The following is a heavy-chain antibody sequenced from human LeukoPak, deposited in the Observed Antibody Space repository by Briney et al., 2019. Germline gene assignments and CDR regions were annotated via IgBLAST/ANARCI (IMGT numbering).Heavy chain of an antibody. D-gene: IGHD4-23*01. CDR3: ARGKPGGPDVFDI. CDR2: IKSDESST. CDR1: GFTFSSYA. Sequence: GGSLRLSCAASGFTFSSYAMSWARQVPGKGLVWVSRIKSDESSTSYADSVKGRFTISRDNAKNTLYLQMNSLRAEDTAVYYCARGKPGGPDVFDIWGQGTMVTASS. J-gene: IGHJ3*02. V-gene: IGHV3-74*01.